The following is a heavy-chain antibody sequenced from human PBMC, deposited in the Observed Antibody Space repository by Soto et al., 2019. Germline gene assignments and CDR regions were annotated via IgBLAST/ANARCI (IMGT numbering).Heavy chain of an antibody. Sequence: QVPLVQSGAELKEPGDSVRVSCEASGYTFTAYYIHWVRQAPGQGLEWMGWINPRFGDTSYAQDFQGRVSMTRDNFIRTVYMELSRLTSDDTAIYYCARNMDYYYGPGSGNGHGFWGQGTTVTVFS. CDR3: ARNMDYYYGPGSGNGHGF. D-gene: IGHD3-10*01. J-gene: IGHJ6*02. CDR2: INPRFGDT. V-gene: IGHV1-2*02. CDR1: GYTFTAYY.